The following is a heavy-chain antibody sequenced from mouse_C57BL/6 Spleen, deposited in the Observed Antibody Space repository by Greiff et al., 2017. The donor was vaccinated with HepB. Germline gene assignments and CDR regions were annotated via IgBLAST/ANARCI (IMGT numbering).Heavy chain of an antibody. V-gene: IGHV1-76*01. CDR1: GYTFTDYY. CDR2: IYPGSGNT. Sequence: QVQLKQSGAELVRPGASVKLSCKVSGYTFTDYYINWVKQRPGQGLEWIARIYPGSGNTYYNEKFKGKATLTAEKSSSTAYMQHRSLTSEDSAVYLCASSGTPHAQALYYAMEYGGQGTTDT. J-gene: IGHJ4*01. CDR3: ASSGTPHAQALYYAMEY. D-gene: IGHD3-1*01.